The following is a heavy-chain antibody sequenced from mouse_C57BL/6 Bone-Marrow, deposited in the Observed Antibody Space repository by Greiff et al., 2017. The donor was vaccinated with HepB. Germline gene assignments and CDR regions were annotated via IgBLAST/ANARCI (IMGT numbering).Heavy chain of an antibody. CDR2: IYPRSGNT. D-gene: IGHD1-1*01. Sequence: QVQLQQSGAELARPGASVKLSCKASGHTFTSYGIRWVKQRTGQGLEWIGEIYPRSGNTYYNEKFKGKATLTADKSSSTAYMELRSLTSEDSAVYFCARELLRYYAMDYWGQGTSVTVSS. V-gene: IGHV1-81*01. J-gene: IGHJ4*01. CDR1: GHTFTSYG. CDR3: ARELLRYYAMDY.